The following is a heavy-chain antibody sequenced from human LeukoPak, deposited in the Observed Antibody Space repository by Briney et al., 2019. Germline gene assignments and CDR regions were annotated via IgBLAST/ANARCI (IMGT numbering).Heavy chain of an antibody. J-gene: IGHJ3*02. Sequence: PGGSLRPSCAASGFTFNNAWMTWVRQAPGKGLEWVGRIKDKTNGGTTDYAAPVTGRFTISRDDSKATLYLQMNSLKTEDTAVYYCTKEVKVIPTTISAFDIWGQGTMVTVSS. V-gene: IGHV3-15*01. CDR3: TKEVKVIPTTISAFDI. CDR1: GFTFNNAW. D-gene: IGHD2-2*01. CDR2: IKDKTNGGTT.